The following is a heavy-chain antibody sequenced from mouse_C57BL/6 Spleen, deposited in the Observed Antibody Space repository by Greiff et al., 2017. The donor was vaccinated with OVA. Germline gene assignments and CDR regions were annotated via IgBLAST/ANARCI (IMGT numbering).Heavy chain of an antibody. Sequence: EVQRVESGGGLVKPGGSLKLSCAASGFTFSDYGMHWVRQAPEKGLEWVAYISSGSSTIYYADTVKGRFTISRDNAKNTLFLQMTSLRSEDTAMYYCAREAGSRDWYFDVWGTGTTVTVSS. D-gene: IGHD1-1*01. CDR3: AREAGSRDWYFDV. CDR2: ISSGSSTI. V-gene: IGHV5-17*01. CDR1: GFTFSDYG. J-gene: IGHJ1*03.